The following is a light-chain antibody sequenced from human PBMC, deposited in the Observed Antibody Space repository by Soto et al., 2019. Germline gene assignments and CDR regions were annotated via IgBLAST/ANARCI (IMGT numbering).Light chain of an antibody. CDR1: QNISSY. CDR2: AAS. V-gene: IGKV1-39*01. Sequence: DLQMTQSPSSLSASVGDRVTITCRASQNISSYLNWYQQKPGKAPKLLIYAASSLPSGVPSRFSGSGSGTDFTLTISSLQPEDFATYYCQQSYGTPWTFGQGTKVEIK. CDR3: QQSYGTPWT. J-gene: IGKJ1*01.